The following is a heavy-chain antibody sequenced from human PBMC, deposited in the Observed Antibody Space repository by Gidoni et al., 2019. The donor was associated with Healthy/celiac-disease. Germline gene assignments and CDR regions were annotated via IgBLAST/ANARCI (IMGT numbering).Heavy chain of an antibody. CDR3: ARGRRSSPHPLFRPYYYGMDV. J-gene: IGHJ6*02. Sequence: QVQLQQWGAGLLKPSETLSLTCAVYGGSFSGYYWSWIRQPPGKGLEWIGEINNSGSANYNPSIKSRVTISVDTSKNQFSLKLSSVTAADTAVYYCARGRRSSPHPLFRPYYYGMDVWGQGTTVTVSS. V-gene: IGHV4-34*01. CDR2: INNSGSA. D-gene: IGHD2-21*01. CDR1: GGSFSGYY.